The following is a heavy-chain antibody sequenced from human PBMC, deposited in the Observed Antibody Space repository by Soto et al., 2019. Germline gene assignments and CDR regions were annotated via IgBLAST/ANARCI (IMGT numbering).Heavy chain of an antibody. V-gene: IGHV3-23*01. Sequence: GGSLRLSCAASGFTFSSYAMSWVRQAPGKGLEWVSAISGSGGSTYYADSVKGRFTISRDNSKNTLYLQMNSLRAEDTAVYYCAKPPRYDILTGYYYYYYMDVWGKGTTVTVSS. CDR2: ISGSGGST. D-gene: IGHD3-9*01. J-gene: IGHJ6*03. CDR1: GFTFSSYA. CDR3: AKPPRYDILTGYYYYYYMDV.